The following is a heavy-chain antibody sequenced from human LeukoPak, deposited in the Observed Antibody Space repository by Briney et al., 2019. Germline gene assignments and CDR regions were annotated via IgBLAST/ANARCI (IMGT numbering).Heavy chain of an antibody. CDR3: ARGIVGAKNLYYYYMDV. CDR2: INPSGGST. D-gene: IGHD1-26*01. CDR1: GYTFTSYY. V-gene: IGHV1-46*01. J-gene: IGHJ6*03. Sequence: ASVKVSCKAYGYTFTSYYMHWVRQAPGQGLEWMGIINPSGGSTSYAQKFQGRVTMTRDTSTSTVYMELSSLRSEDTAVYYCARGIVGAKNLYYYYMDVWGKGTTVTISS.